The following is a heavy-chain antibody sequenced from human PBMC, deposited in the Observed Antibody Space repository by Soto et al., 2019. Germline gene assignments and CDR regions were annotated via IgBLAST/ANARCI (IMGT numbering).Heavy chain of an antibody. D-gene: IGHD3-10*01. V-gene: IGHV1-18*01. CDR1: GYMFVTYG. J-gene: IGHJ4*02. CDR2: ISAYNGNT. CDR3: ARDLGGSGSYYTDY. Sequence: ASVKVSCKASGYMFVTYGINWVRQAPGQGLEWMGWISAYNGNTKYAQNLQGRVTMTTDASTSTAYMEMRSLRSDDTAVYYCARDLGGSGSYYTDYWGPGTLVTVS.